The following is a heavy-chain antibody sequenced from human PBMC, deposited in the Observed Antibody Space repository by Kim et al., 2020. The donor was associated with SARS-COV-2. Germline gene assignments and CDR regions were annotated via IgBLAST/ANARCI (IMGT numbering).Heavy chain of an antibody. D-gene: IGHD4-17*01. CDR1: GFTFSSYA. V-gene: IGHV3-23*01. J-gene: IGHJ6*01. Sequence: GGSLRLSCTASGFTFSSYAMSWFRQAPGKGLEWVSAISGSGGGTSYADSVKGRVTISRDNAKNTLYLQMKSPRAEDTAADYCAKGRYGDDETYYSGMDV. CDR2: ISGSGGGT. CDR3: AKGRYGDDETYYSGMDV.